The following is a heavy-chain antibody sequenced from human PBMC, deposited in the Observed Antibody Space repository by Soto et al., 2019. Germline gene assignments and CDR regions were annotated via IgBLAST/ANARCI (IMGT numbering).Heavy chain of an antibody. CDR1: GGSISSGGYY. V-gene: IGHV4-31*03. J-gene: IGHJ6*02. D-gene: IGHD3-10*01. Sequence: SETLSLTCTVSGGSISSGGYYWSWIRQHPGKGLEWIGYIYYSGSTYYNPSLKSRVTISVDTSKNQFSLRLSSVTAADTAVYYCARTPGVLWFGTYGMDVWGQGTTVTVSS. CDR3: ARTPGVLWFGTYGMDV. CDR2: IYYSGST.